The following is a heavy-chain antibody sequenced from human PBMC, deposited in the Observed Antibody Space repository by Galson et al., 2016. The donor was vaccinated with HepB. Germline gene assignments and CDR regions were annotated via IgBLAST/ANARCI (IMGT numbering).Heavy chain of an antibody. J-gene: IGHJ4*02. CDR1: GFTFRSHG. Sequence: SLRLSCAASGFTFRSHGMHWVRQAPGKGLEWVAVISYDASNRIYIDSVKGRFTISRDNSRNTLYLQMNSLRVEDTALYYCAKISVQYSYHYWGFDYWGQGTLVTVSS. D-gene: IGHD5-18*01. V-gene: IGHV3-30*18. CDR2: ISYDASNR. CDR3: AKISVQYSYHYWGFDY.